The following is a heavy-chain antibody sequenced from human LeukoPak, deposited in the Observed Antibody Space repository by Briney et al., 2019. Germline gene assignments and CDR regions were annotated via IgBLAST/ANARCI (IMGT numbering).Heavy chain of an antibody. D-gene: IGHD2-15*01. V-gene: IGHV3-23*01. J-gene: IGHJ4*02. CDR2: ISGSAGST. CDR1: GFTFSSYA. CDR3: AKPGNLGYCSTGISCYTDY. Sequence: GGSLRLSCAASGFTFSSYALSWVRQAPGKGLEWVSIISGSAGSTYYADSVKGRFTISRDNSKNTLYLQMNSLRAEDTAVYYCAKPGNLGYCSTGISCYTDYWGQGTLVTVSS.